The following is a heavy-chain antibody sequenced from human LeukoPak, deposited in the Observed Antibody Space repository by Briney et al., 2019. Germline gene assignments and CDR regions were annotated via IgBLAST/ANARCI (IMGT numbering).Heavy chain of an antibody. D-gene: IGHD5-24*01. CDR3: ARERDGYSLYYYYGMDV. CDR2: ISAYNGNT. Sequence: ASVKVSCKASGYTFTSYGISWVRQAPGQGLEGMGWISAYNGNTNYAQKLQGRVTMTTDTSTSTAYMELRSLRSDDTAVYCCARERDGYSLYYYYGMDVWGQGTTVTVSS. J-gene: IGHJ6*02. CDR1: GYTFTSYG. V-gene: IGHV1-18*01.